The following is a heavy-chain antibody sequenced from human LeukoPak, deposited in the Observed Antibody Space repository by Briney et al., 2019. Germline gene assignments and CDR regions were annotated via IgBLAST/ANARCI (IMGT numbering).Heavy chain of an antibody. Sequence: PGGSLRLSCAASGFTFSSYAMHWVRQAPGKGLEWVAVISYDGSNKYYADSVKGRFTISRDNSKNTLYLQMNSLRAEDTAVYYCARAGSRANNWFDPWGQGTLVTVSS. V-gene: IGHV3-30-3*01. J-gene: IGHJ5*02. CDR1: GFTFSSYA. CDR2: ISYDGSNK. CDR3: ARAGSRANNWFDP.